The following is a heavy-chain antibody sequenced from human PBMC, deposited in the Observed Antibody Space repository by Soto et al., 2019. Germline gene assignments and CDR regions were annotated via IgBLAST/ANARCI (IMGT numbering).Heavy chain of an antibody. J-gene: IGHJ6*02. D-gene: IGHD6-6*01. CDR1: VFTVSINY. CDR2: IYSGGST. V-gene: IGHV3-53*01. CDR3: ARDGEYSSSSPFPYYYYGMDV. Sequence: WGSLLVSCAASVFTVSINYMSWVRQAPGKGLDSVSVIYSGGSTYYADSVKGRFTISRDNSKNTLYLQMNSLRAEDTAVYYCARDGEYSSSSPFPYYYYGMDVWGHGTTVTVSS.